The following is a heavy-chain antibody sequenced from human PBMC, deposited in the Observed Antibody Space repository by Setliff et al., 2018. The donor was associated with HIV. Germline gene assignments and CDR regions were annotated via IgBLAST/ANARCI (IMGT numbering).Heavy chain of an antibody. CDR1: GYTFIGHY. CDR3: ARVGEYSYKD. V-gene: IGHV1-2*02. J-gene: IGHJ4*02. CDR2: INPNSGDT. D-gene: IGHD5-18*01. Sequence: ASVKVSCKASGYTFIGHYIHWVRQAPGQGLEWMGWINPNSGDTKYAQKFQDRVSLTRDTSLSTAYMELSSLRSEDTAVYYCARVGEYSYKDWGQGTLVTVSS.